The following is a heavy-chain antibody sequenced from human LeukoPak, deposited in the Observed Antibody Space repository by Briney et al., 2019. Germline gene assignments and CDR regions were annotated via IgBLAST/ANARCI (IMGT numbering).Heavy chain of an antibody. CDR3: ARVSYYYGSGSYYNKDY. CDR2: IKQDGSEK. D-gene: IGHD3-10*01. V-gene: IGHV3-7*01. CDR1: GFTFSSYW. Sequence: GGSLRLSCAASGFTFSSYWMSWVRQAPGKGLEWVANIKQDGSEKYYVDSVKGRFTISRDNAKNSLYLQMNSLRAEDTAVYYCARVSYYYGSGSYYNKDYWGQGTLVTVSS. J-gene: IGHJ4*02.